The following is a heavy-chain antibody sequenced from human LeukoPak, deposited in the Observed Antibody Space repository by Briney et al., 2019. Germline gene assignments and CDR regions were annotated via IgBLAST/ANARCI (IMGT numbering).Heavy chain of an antibody. CDR1: GFTFSSYA. Sequence: GGSLRLSCAASGFTFSSYAMSWVRQAPGKGLEWVSAISGSGGSTYYADSVKGRFTISRDNSKSTLYLQMNSLRAEDTAAYYCAKRGEYGDYEGYWGQGTLVTVSS. V-gene: IGHV3-23*01. CDR3: AKRGEYGDYEGY. CDR2: ISGSGGST. J-gene: IGHJ4*02. D-gene: IGHD4-17*01.